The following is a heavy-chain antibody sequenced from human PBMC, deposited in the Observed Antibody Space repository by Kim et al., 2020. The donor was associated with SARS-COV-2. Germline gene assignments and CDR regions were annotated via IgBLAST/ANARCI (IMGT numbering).Heavy chain of an antibody. V-gene: IGHV4-34*01. CDR3: ARIGHSHPGYSSSWYRAGAFDI. CDR1: GGSFSGYY. Sequence: SETLSLTCAVYGGSFSGYYWSWIRQPPGKGLEWIGEINHSGSTNYNPSLKSRVTISVDTSKNQFSLKLSSVTAADTAVYYCARIGHSHPGYSSSWYRAGAFDIWGQGTMVTVSS. J-gene: IGHJ3*02. D-gene: IGHD6-13*01. CDR2: INHSGST.